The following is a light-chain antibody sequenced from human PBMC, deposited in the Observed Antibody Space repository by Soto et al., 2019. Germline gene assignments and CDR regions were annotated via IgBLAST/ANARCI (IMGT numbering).Light chain of an antibody. V-gene: IGKV1-33*01. CDR2: DAF. CDR3: QQYDSRLPT. J-gene: IGKJ4*01. Sequence: DIQMPQSPSSMSALVGDSITITCHASQDIKNSLNWYQHKPGKAPKLLIYDAFKTDTGVPSRFSGSGAGTDFTFTINNLQTADNATYFCQQYDSRLPTFGGG. CDR1: QDIKNS.